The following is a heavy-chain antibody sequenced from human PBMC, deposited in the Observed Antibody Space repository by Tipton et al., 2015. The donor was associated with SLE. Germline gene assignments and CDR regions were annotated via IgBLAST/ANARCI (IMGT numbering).Heavy chain of an antibody. Sequence: TLSLTCTVSGASIGTSTYYWGWIRQPPGKGLEWIGSIYYSGYTYYNPSLKSRVTISVDTSKNQFSLTLTSVTAADTAVYYCARDSGRDGGFDYWGQGTLVTVSS. V-gene: IGHV4-39*07. CDR3: ARDSGRDGGFDY. CDR1: GASIGTSTYY. D-gene: IGHD5-24*01. CDR2: IYYSGYT. J-gene: IGHJ4*02.